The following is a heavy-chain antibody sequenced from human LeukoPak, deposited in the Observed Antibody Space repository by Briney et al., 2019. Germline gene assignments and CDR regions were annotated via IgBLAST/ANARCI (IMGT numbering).Heavy chain of an antibody. D-gene: IGHD3-22*01. CDR1: GGSISSSNW. CDR2: IYHSGST. V-gene: IGHV4-4*02. Sequence: PSETLSLTCAVSGGSISSSNWWSWVRQPPGKGLEWIGEIYHSGSTNYNPSLKSRVTISVDKSKNQFSLKLSSVTAADTAVYYCARVKSYYYDSSGYTRYFDYWGQGTLVTVSS. CDR3: ARVKSYYYDSSGYTRYFDY. J-gene: IGHJ4*02.